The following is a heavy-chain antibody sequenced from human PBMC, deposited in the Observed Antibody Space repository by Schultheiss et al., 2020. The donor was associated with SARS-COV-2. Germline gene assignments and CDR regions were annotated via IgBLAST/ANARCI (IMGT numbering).Heavy chain of an antibody. CDR2: IKSKTDGGTT. CDR3: ARGHGWFDP. V-gene: IGHV3-15*01. CDR1: GFTFSNAW. Sequence: GGSLRLSCAASGFTFSNAWMSWVRQAPGKGLEWVVRIKSKTDGGTTDYAAPVKGRFTISRDDSKNTLYLQMNSLRAEDTAVYYCARGHGWFDPWGQGTLVTVSS. J-gene: IGHJ5*02.